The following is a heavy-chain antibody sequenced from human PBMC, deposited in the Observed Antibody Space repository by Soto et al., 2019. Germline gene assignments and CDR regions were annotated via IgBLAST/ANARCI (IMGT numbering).Heavy chain of an antibody. CDR2: ISAYNGNT. Sequence: QVQLVQSGAEVKKPGASVKVSCKASGYTFTNFGISWVRQAPGQGLEWMGWISAYNGNTNYAQKFQGRVTITTDPSTSTAYMEVRSLRFDDTAVYYCARGGTPIGYWGQGTLVTVSS. CDR3: ARGGTPIGY. J-gene: IGHJ4*02. V-gene: IGHV1-18*01. CDR1: GYTFTNFG. D-gene: IGHD3-16*01.